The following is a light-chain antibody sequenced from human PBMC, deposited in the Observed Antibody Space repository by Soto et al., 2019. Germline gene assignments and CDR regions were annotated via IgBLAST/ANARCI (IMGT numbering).Light chain of an antibody. CDR3: QHRSSWPLT. CDR2: DAS. CDR1: QSVSNN. Sequence: EIVLTQSPGTLSLSPGERATLSCRASQSVSNNYLAWYQQSPGQAPRLLIYDASNRAAGVPARFSGSGSGTDFTLTISSLEPEDFAVYYCQHRSSWPLTFGQGTRLEIK. J-gene: IGKJ5*01. V-gene: IGKV3-11*01.